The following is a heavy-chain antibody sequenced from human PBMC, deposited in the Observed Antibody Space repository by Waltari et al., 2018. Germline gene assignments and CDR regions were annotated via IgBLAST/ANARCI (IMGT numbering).Heavy chain of an antibody. D-gene: IGHD3-10*01. Sequence: QVQLVQSGAEVKKPGASVKVSCKASGYTFTSYYMHWVRQAPGQGLEWMGIINPSGGSTSYAQKFQGRVTMTRDTSTSTVYMELSSLRSEDTAVYYCARDRITMVRGVMSWFDPWGQGTLVTVSS. J-gene: IGHJ5*02. CDR3: ARDRITMVRGVMSWFDP. V-gene: IGHV1-46*01. CDR1: GYTFTSYY. CDR2: INPSGGST.